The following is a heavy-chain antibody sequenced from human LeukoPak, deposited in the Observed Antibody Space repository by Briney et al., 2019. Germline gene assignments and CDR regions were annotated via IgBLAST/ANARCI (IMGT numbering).Heavy chain of an antibody. V-gene: IGHV3-23*01. J-gene: IGHJ6*02. CDR3: ANGDIAAAGNYYYYGMDV. Sequence: PGGSLRLSCAASGFTFSSYAMSWVRQAPGKGLEWVSAISGSGGSTYYADSVEGRFTISRDNSKNTLYLQMNSLRAEDTAVYYCANGDIAAAGNYYYYGMDVWGQGTTVTVSS. D-gene: IGHD6-13*01. CDR1: GFTFSSYA. CDR2: ISGSGGST.